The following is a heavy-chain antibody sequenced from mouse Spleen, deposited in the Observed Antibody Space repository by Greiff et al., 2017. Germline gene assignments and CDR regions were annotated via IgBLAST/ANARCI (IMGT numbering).Heavy chain of an antibody. D-gene: IGHD2-1*01. J-gene: IGHJ4*01. CDR1: GYTFTSYW. CDR3: ARWGGNYVAMDY. Sequence: VQLQQPGAELVRPGTSVKLSCKASGYTFTSYWMHWVKQRPGQGLEWIGVIDPSDSYTNYNQKFKGKATLTVDTSSSTAYMQLSSLTSEDSAVYYCARWGGNYVAMDYWGQGTSVTVSS. V-gene: IGHV1-59*01. CDR2: IDPSDSYT.